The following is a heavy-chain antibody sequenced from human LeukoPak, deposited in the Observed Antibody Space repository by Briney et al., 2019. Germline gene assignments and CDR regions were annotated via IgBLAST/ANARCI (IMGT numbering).Heavy chain of an antibody. CDR2: IYHSGST. D-gene: IGHD6-19*01. CDR1: GGSISSGGYY. V-gene: IGHV4-30-2*01. Sequence: SETLSLTCTVSGGSISSGGYYWSWIRQPPGKGLEWIGYIYHSGSTYYNPSLKSRVTISVDTSKNQFSLKLSSVTAADTAVYYCAREGVAVAGISRWGQGTLVTVSS. J-gene: IGHJ4*02. CDR3: AREGVAVAGISR.